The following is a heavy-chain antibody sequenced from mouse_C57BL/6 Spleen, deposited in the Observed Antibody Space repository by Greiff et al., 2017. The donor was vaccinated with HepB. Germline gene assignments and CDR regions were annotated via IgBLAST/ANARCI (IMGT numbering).Heavy chain of an antibody. D-gene: IGHD2-5*01. CDR2: IYPSDSET. J-gene: IGHJ3*01. CDR1: GYTFTSYW. Sequence: VKLQQPGAELVRPGSSVKLSCKASGYTFTSYWMDWVKQRPGQGLEWIGNIYPSDSETHYNQKFKDKATLTVDKSSSTAYMQLSSLTSEDSAVYYCARGAYYSNYPFAYWGQGTLVTVSA. V-gene: IGHV1-61*01. CDR3: ARGAYYSNYPFAY.